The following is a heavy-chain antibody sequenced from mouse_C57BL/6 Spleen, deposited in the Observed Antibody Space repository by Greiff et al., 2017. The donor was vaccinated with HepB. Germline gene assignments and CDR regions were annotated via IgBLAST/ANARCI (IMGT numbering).Heavy chain of an antibody. CDR1: GFTFSSYT. V-gene: IGHV5-9*01. CDR3: ARRDHYGSSFFDY. J-gene: IGHJ2*01. CDR2: ISGGGGNT. D-gene: IGHD1-1*01. Sequence: EVKVVESGGGLVKPGGSLKLSCAASGFTFSSYTMSWVRQTPEKRLEWVATISGGGGNTYYPDSVKGRFTISRDNAKNTLYLQMSSLRSEDTALYYCARRDHYGSSFFDYWGQGTTLTVSS.